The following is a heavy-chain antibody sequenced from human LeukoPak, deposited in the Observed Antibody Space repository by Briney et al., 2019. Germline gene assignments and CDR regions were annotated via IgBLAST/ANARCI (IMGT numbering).Heavy chain of an antibody. CDR2: LSGYNGNT. CDR3: ARERGQGGWYRIDY. V-gene: IGHV1-18*04. CDR1: AHTFTSYG. J-gene: IGHJ4*02. D-gene: IGHD6-19*01. Sequence: ASVKVFCKASAHTFTSYGIGWVRQARGQGLGWIRWLSGYNGNTNYAQKLQGRVTMTTDTSTSTAYMELRSLRSDDTAVYYCARERGQGGWYRIDYWGQGTLVTVSS.